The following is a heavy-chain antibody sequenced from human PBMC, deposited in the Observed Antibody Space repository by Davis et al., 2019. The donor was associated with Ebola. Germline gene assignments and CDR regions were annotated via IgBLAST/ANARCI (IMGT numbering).Heavy chain of an antibody. Sequence: MPSETLFLTCSVSGASISSYYWSWIRQPPGKGLEWIGYIYYSGSTNYNPSLKSRVTISIDTSKNQFSLKLSSVTAADTAVYYCARDSRWLVPGTYYYYGMDVWGQGTTVTVSS. CDR1: GASISSYY. V-gene: IGHV4-59*01. CDR3: ARDSRWLVPGTYYYYGMDV. D-gene: IGHD6-19*01. CDR2: IYYSGST. J-gene: IGHJ6*02.